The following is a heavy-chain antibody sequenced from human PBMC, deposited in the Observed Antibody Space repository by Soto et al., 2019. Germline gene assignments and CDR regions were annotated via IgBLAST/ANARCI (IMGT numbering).Heavy chain of an antibody. V-gene: IGHV3-73*02. Sequence: EVQLVESGGGLVQPGGSLKLSCAASGFTFSGSAMHWVRQASGKGLEWVGRIRSKANSYATAYAASVKGRFTISRDDSKNTAYLQMNSLKTEDTAVYYCSLGPTGLDRYYYYGMDVWAKGPRSPSP. J-gene: IGHJ6*02. CDR3: SLGPTGLDRYYYYGMDV. CDR2: IRSKANSYAT. D-gene: IGHD3-9*01. CDR1: GFTFSGSA.